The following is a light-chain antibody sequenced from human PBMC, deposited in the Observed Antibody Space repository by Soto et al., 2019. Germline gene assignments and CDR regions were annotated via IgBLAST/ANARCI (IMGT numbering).Light chain of an antibody. CDR1: SGHSSYA. J-gene: IGLJ1*01. V-gene: IGLV4-69*01. CDR3: QTLGTGIQV. Sequence: QPVLTQSPSASASLGASVKLTCTLSSGHSSYAIAWHQQQPEKGPRYLMKLNSDGSHSKGDGIPDRFSGSSSGAERYLTISSLQSEDEADYYCQTLGTGIQVFGTGTKLTVL. CDR2: LNSDGSH.